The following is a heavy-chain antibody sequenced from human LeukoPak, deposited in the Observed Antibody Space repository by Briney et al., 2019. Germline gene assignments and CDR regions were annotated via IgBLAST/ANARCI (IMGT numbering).Heavy chain of an antibody. CDR2: ISGSGGST. V-gene: IGHV3-23*01. CDR3: AKDRGRVVVAASLNY. D-gene: IGHD2-15*01. J-gene: IGHJ4*02. CDR1: GFTFSSYA. Sequence: GGSLRLSCAASGFTFSSYAMSWVRQAPGKGLEWVSAISGSGGSTYYADSVKGRFTISRDNSKNTLYLHMNSLRAEDTAVYYCAKDRGRVVVAASLNYWGQGTLVTVSS.